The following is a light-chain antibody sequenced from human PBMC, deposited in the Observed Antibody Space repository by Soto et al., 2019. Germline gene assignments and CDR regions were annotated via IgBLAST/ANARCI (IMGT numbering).Light chain of an antibody. J-gene: IGKJ3*01. CDR1: QGIRND. CDR2: AAS. V-gene: IGKV1-6*01. CDR3: LQDYIYPLT. Sequence: AIQMTQSPSSLSASVGDRVSITCRASQGIRNDLGWYQQKPGKAPKLLIYAASSLQSGVPSRFSGSGSGTDFTLTISSLQTEDFATYYCLQDYIYPLTFGPGTKVDIK.